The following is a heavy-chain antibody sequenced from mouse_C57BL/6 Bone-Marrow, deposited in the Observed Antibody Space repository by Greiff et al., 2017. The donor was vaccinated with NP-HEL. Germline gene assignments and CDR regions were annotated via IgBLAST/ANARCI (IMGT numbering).Heavy chain of an antibody. CDR2: IDPENGDT. Sequence: EVQLQQSGAELVRPGASVKLSCTASGFNIKDDYMHWVKQRPEQGLEWIGWIDPENGDTEYASKFQGKATRTADTSSNTAYLQLSSLTSEDTAVYYCTRLRRTGDYWGQGTSVTVSS. D-gene: IGHD2-4*01. J-gene: IGHJ4*01. CDR1: GFNIKDDY. CDR3: TRLRRTGDY. V-gene: IGHV14-4*01.